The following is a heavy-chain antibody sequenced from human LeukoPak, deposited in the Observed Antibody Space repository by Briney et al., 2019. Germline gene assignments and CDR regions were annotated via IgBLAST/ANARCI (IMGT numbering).Heavy chain of an antibody. D-gene: IGHD2-2*01. CDR2: IYHSGST. J-gene: IGHJ6*03. Sequence: SETLSLTCTVSGYSISSGYYWGWIRQPPGKGLEWIGSIYHSGSTHFNPSLKSRVTISVDTSKNQFSLKLSSVTAADTAVYYCAREGMRGYCSSTSCYYMDVWGKGTTVTISS. V-gene: IGHV4-38-2*02. CDR3: AREGMRGYCSSTSCYYMDV. CDR1: GYSISSGYY.